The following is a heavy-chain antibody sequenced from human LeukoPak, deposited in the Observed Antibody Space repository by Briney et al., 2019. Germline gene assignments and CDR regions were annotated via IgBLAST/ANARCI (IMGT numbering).Heavy chain of an antibody. V-gene: IGHV3-30-3*01. J-gene: IGHJ4*02. Sequence: PGRSLRLSCAASGFTFSSYAMHWVRQAPGKGLEWVAVISYDGSNKYYADSVKGRFTISRDNSKNTLYLQMNSLRAEDTAVYYCARRLTEYYYDSSGYYDKAFDYWGQGTLVTVSS. CDR2: ISYDGSNK. CDR3: ARRLTEYYYDSSGYYDKAFDY. D-gene: IGHD3-22*01. CDR1: GFTFSSYA.